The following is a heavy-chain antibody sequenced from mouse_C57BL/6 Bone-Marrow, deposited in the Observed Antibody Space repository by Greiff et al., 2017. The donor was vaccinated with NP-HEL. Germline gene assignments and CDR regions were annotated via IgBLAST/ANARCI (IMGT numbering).Heavy chain of an antibody. V-gene: IGHV7-3*01. CDR2: IRNKANGYTT. J-gene: IGHJ4*01. Sequence: DVMLVESGGGLVQPGGSLSLSCAASGFTFTDYYMSWVRQPPGKALEWLVFIRNKANGYTTEYSASVKGRFTISRDNSQSILYLQMTALRAEDSATYYCARSIYYDYADDPFYAMDYWGQGTSVTVSS. CDR1: GFTFTDYY. D-gene: IGHD2-4*01. CDR3: ARSIYYDYADDPFYAMDY.